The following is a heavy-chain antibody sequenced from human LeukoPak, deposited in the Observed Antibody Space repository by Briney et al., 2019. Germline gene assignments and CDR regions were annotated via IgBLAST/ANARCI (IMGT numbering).Heavy chain of an antibody. CDR3: TTVLLYSGSYYFDY. J-gene: IGHJ4*02. Sequence: PGGSLRLSCAAPGFTFSNAWMSWVRQAPGKGLEWVGRIKSKTDGGTTDYAAPVKGRFTISRDDSKNTLYLQMNSLKTEDTAVYYCTTVLLYSGSYYFDYWGQGTLVTVSS. D-gene: IGHD1-26*01. CDR2: IKSKTDGGTT. V-gene: IGHV3-15*01. CDR1: GFTFSNAW.